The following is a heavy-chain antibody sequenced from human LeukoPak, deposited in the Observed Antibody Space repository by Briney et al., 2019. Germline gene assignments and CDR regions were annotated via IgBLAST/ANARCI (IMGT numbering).Heavy chain of an antibody. V-gene: IGHV1-2*02. CDR3: ARSPPDCTTTTCRPADWFAP. CDR2: SNPNRGGT. CDR1: GYTFTGDY. D-gene: IGHD2-2*01. J-gene: IGHJ5*02. Sequence: ASVKGSCKAFGYTFTGDYMQWGRQAPGQGLEWRGGSNPNRGGTNYAKRCQGRVIMTRDTSISTPYIEMSNLRSDDTAVYCCARSPPDCTTTTCRPADWFAPGGEGTLPTASA.